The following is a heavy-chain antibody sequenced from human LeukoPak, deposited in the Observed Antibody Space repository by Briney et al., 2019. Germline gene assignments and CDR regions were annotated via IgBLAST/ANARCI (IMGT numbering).Heavy chain of an antibody. V-gene: IGHV4-34*01. D-gene: IGHD4-23*01. Sequence: SETLSLTCAVYGGSFSGYYWSWIRQPPGKGLEWIGEINHSGSTNYNPSLKSRVTISVDTSKNQLSLKLSSVTAADTAVYYCARRIRLRWYTFDYWGQGTLVTVSS. J-gene: IGHJ4*02. CDR1: GGSFSGYY. CDR3: ARRIRLRWYTFDY. CDR2: INHSGST.